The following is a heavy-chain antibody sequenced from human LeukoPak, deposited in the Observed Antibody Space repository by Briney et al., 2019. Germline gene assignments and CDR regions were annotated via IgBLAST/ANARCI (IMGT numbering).Heavy chain of an antibody. Sequence: ASVKVSCKASGGTFSSYAISWVRQAPGQGLEWMGGIIPIFGTANYAQKFQGRDTITADESTSTAYMELSSLRSEDTAVYYCARDGPGYSSSWYRGAFDIWGQGTMVTVSS. CDR2: IIPIFGTA. V-gene: IGHV1-69*13. CDR3: ARDGPGYSSSWYRGAFDI. J-gene: IGHJ3*02. CDR1: GGTFSSYA. D-gene: IGHD6-13*01.